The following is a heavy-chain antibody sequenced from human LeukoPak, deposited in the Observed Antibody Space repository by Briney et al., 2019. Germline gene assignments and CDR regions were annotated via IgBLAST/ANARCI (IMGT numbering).Heavy chain of an antibody. J-gene: IGHJ4*02. CDR3: VKDIEGALFD. Sequence: GRSLRLSCAASGFTFSSYAMHWVRQAPGKGLEYVSAISSNGGSTYYADSVKGRFTISRDNSKNTLYLQMSSLRAEDTAVYYCVKDIEGALFDWGQGTLVTVSS. V-gene: IGHV3-64D*06. D-gene: IGHD3-10*01. CDR2: ISSNGGST. CDR1: GFTFSSYA.